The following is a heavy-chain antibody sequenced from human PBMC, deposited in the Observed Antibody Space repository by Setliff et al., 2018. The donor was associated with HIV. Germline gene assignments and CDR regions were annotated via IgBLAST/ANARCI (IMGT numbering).Heavy chain of an antibody. J-gene: IGHJ4*02. CDR2: VFYTGFA. CDR1: GDSIRGYY. D-gene: IGHD6-19*01. Sequence: PSETLSLTCTVSGDSIRGYYWSWIRRPPGKGLEWMGYVFYTGFAAYNPSLKSRLTISVDTSKSQFSLRLTSVTAADTAIYYCARWVYNSAWSLDYWGQGALVTVSS. CDR3: ARWVYNSAWSLDY. V-gene: IGHV4-59*08.